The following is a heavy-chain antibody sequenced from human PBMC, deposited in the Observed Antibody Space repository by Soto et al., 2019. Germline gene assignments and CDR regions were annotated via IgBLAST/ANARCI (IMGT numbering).Heavy chain of an antibody. D-gene: IGHD6-13*01. V-gene: IGHV3-74*01. CDR3: ARDPGIAAVYYFDY. CDR2: INSDGSST. Sequence: GGSLRLSCAASGFTFSSYWMHWVRQAPGKGLVWVSRINSDGSSTSYADSVKGRFTISRDNAKNTLYLQMNSPRAEDTAVYYCARDPGIAAVYYFDYWGQGTLVTVSS. J-gene: IGHJ4*02. CDR1: GFTFSSYW.